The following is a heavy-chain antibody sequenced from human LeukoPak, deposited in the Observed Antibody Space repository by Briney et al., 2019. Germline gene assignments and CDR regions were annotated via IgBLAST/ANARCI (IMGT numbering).Heavy chain of an antibody. D-gene: IGHD1-26*01. J-gene: IGHJ4*02. CDR1: GYRFTSYW. CDR2: MYPGDSNT. V-gene: IGHV5-51*01. CDR3: ARRIGGGASDY. Sequence: GESLQISCKGSGYRFTSYWIGWVRQMPGKGLEWMGIMYPGDSNTRYNPSFQGQVTISADKSISTAYMQWSSLKASDTAMYYCARRIGGGASDYWGQGTLVTVSS.